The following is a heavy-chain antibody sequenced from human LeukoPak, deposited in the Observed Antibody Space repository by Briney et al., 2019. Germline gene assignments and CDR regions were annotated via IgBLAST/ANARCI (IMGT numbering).Heavy chain of an antibody. Sequence: PSETLSLTCTVSGVSISSYYWSWIRQPPGKGLEWIGYIYYSGSTNYNPSLKSRVTISVDTSKNQFSLKLSSVTAADTAVYYCAREGAGDAFDIWGQGTMVTVSS. V-gene: IGHV4-59*01. D-gene: IGHD3-10*01. CDR2: IYYSGST. J-gene: IGHJ3*02. CDR3: AREGAGDAFDI. CDR1: GVSISSYY.